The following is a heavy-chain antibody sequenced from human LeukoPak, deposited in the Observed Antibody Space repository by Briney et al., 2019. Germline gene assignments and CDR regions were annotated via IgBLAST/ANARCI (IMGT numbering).Heavy chain of an antibody. CDR1: GLTGSHNY. CDR2: FNSDGRST. Sequence: GGSLRLSCAASGLTGSHNYVSWVRQAPGKGLVWVSRFNSDGRSTHYADSVKGRFTISRDNAKNTLYLQMNSLRAEDTAVYYCARGRYYLDSWGQGTLVTVSS. V-gene: IGHV3-74*01. D-gene: IGHD4-17*01. CDR3: ARGRYYLDS. J-gene: IGHJ4*02.